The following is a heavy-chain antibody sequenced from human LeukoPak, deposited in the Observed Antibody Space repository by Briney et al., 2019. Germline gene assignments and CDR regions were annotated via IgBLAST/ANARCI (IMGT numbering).Heavy chain of an antibody. CDR2: ISAYNGNT. CDR3: ARDPQSCSGGSCYSAETSNWFDP. Sequence: ASVKVSCKASGYTFTSYGISWVGQAPGQGLEWMGWISAYNGNTNYAQKLQGRVTMTTDTSTSTAYMELRSLRSDDTAVYYCARDPQSCSGGSCYSAETSNWFDPWGQGTLVTVSS. CDR1: GYTFTSYG. V-gene: IGHV1-18*01. J-gene: IGHJ5*02. D-gene: IGHD2-15*01.